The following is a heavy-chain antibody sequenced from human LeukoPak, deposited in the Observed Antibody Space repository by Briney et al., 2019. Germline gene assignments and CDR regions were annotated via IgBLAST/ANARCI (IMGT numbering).Heavy chain of an antibody. V-gene: IGHV3-23*01. CDR3: AKDFGRNLGGPGY. J-gene: IGHJ4*02. CDR1: GFTFSTYS. Sequence: GGSLRLSSAASGFTFSTYSMAWVRQAPGGGLGWVSGISGDGGSTYYADSVKGRFAISRDNSKSAIYLQMNSLRAEDTAVYYCAKDFGRNLGGPGYWGRGTLVTISS. CDR2: ISGDGGST. D-gene: IGHD3-10*01.